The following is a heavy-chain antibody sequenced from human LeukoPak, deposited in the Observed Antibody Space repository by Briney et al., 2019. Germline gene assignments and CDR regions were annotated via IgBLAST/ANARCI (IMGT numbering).Heavy chain of an antibody. V-gene: IGHV4-39*07. Sequence: SETLSLTCTVSGGSISSGNYYWGWIRQPPGKGLEWIGSVYYSGITYYNPSLKSRVTISVDTSKNQFSLKLSSVTAADTAVYYCARDKSLFTRGYYYYYMDVWGKGTTVTVSS. D-gene: IGHD3-10*02. CDR1: GGSISSGNYY. CDR2: VYYSGIT. J-gene: IGHJ6*03. CDR3: ARDKSLFTRGYYYYYMDV.